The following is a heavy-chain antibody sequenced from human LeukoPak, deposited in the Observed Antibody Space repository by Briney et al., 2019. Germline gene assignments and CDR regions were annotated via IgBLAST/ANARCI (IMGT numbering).Heavy chain of an antibody. CDR3: ATLAVAGTYYYYYMGV. J-gene: IGHJ6*03. CDR1: GYTFTGYY. V-gene: IGHV1-2*02. Sequence: ASVKVSCKASGYTFTGYYMHWVRQAPGQGLQWMGWINPNGGDTNYAQKFQGRVTMTEDTSTDTAYMELSSLRSEDTAVYYCATLAVAGTYYYYYMGVWGKGTTVTISS. CDR2: INPNGGDT. D-gene: IGHD6-19*01.